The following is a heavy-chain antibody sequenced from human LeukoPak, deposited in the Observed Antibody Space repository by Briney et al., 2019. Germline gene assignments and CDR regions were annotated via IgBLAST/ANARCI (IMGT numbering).Heavy chain of an antibody. J-gene: IGHJ4*02. CDR2: INPNSGGT. V-gene: IGHV1-2*02. CDR3: AKSQYSFGSGSTGPLFDY. D-gene: IGHD3-10*01. CDR1: GYIFTDYY. Sequence: GASVKVSCKASGYIFTDYYIHWVRQARGQGLEWMGWINPNSGGTYFAQRFEARVTLTRDTSINTAYMEMRGLTSDDTATYYCAKSQYSFGSGSTGPLFDYWGQGTLVTVSS.